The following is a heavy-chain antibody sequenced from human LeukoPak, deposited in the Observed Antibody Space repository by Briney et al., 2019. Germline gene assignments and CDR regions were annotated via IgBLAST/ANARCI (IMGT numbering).Heavy chain of an antibody. D-gene: IGHD5-24*01. V-gene: IGHV1-18*01. CDR3: ARGVGFSRWLQLRRYGYFDY. CDR2: ISAYNGNT. Sequence: ASVKVSCKASGYTFTSYGISWVRQAPGQGLEWMGWISAYNGNTNYAQKLQGRVTMTTDTSTSTAYMVLRSLRSDDTAVYYCARGVGFSRWLQLRRYGYFDYWGQGTLVTVSS. J-gene: IGHJ4*02. CDR1: GYTFTSYG.